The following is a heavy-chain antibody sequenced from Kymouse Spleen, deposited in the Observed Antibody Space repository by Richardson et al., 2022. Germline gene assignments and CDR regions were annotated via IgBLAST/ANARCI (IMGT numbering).Heavy chain of an antibody. J-gene: IGHJ4*02. CDR2: ISYDGSNK. CDR1: GFTFSSYG. Sequence: QVQLVESGGGVVQPGRSLRLSCAASGFTFSSYGMHWVRQAPGKGLEWVAVISYDGSNKYYADSVKGRFTISRDNSKNTLYLQMNSLRAEDTAVYYCAKERVRGVSHFDYWGQGTLVTVSS. D-gene: IGHD3-10*01. V-gene: IGHV3-30*18. CDR3: AKERVRGVSHFDY.